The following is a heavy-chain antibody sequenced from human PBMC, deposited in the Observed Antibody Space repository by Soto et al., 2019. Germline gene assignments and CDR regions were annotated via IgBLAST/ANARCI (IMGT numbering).Heavy chain of an antibody. D-gene: IGHD3-22*01. V-gene: IGHV4-28*01. CDR2: IYYSGST. CDR1: GYSISSSNW. CDR3: ARSAVAITSVGYFDY. Sequence: QVQLQESGPGLVKPSDTLSLTCAVSGYSISSSNWWGWIRQPPGKGLEWIGYIYYSGSTYYNPSLKSRVTTSVDTSKNQFSLKLRSVTAVDTAVYYCARSAVAITSVGYFDYWGQGTLVTVSS. J-gene: IGHJ4*02.